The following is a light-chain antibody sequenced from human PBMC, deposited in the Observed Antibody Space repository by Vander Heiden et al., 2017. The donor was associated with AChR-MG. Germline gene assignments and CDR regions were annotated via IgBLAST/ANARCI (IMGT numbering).Light chain of an antibody. CDR1: PSPRNINGNTY. CDR3: MQALLVPLT. J-gene: IGKJ4*01. Sequence: IVMTQAPLSLPVTPGEPASIPCRSSPSPRNINGNTYLDWYVQKPGQSPQLLMFLVSNRAPGVPDRFSGSGSGTDFTLKISRVEPEDVGVYYCMQALLVPLTFGGGTRVEIK. CDR2: LVS. V-gene: IGKV2-28*01.